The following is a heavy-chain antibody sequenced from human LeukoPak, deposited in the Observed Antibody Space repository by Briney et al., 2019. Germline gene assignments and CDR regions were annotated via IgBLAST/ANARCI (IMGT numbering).Heavy chain of an antibody. CDR2: IVVGSGNT. D-gene: IGHD3-22*01. J-gene: IGHJ4*02. CDR1: GFTFISSA. CDR3: AADPSYSSGYRYYFDY. Sequence: SVTVSCKTSGFTFISSAVQWVRQARGQRLEWIGWIVVGSGNTNYAQKFQERVTITRDMSTSTAYMELSSLRSEDTAVYYCAADPSYSSGYRYYFDYWGQGTLVTVSS. V-gene: IGHV1-58*01.